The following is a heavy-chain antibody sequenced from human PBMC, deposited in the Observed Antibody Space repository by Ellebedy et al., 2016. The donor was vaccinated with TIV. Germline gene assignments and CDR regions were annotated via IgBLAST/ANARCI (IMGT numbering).Heavy chain of an antibody. CDR2: ITGSADNT. CDR3: ARRVGARGGNFDY. V-gene: IGHV3-23*01. CDR1: EFTFNNYA. J-gene: IGHJ4*02. Sequence: GESLKISCAASEFTFNNYAMSWVRQAPGKGLEWVSAITGSADNTYYADSVKGRFTISRDNSKNTLYLQMNSLRVEDTAVYYCARRVGARGGNFDYWGQGILVTVSS. D-gene: IGHD1-26*01.